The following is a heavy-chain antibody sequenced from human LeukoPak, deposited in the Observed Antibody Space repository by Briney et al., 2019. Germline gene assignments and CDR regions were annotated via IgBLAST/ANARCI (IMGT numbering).Heavy chain of an antibody. D-gene: IGHD5-18*01. J-gene: IGHJ4*02. V-gene: IGHV3-15*01. CDR1: GFTFSNAW. Sequence: GGSLRLSCAASGFTFSNAWMSWVRQAPGKGPEWVGCIKSKTDGGTTDYAAPVKGRFTISRDDSKNTLYLQMNSLKTEDTAVYYCTTDSYGFDYWGQGTLVTVSS. CDR3: TTDSYGFDY. CDR2: IKSKTDGGTT.